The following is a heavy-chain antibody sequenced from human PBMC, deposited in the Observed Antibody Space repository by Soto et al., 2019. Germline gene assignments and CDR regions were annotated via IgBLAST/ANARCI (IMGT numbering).Heavy chain of an antibody. D-gene: IGHD6-13*01. Sequence: GGSLRLSCAASGFTFSSYAMSWVRQAPGKGLEWVSAISGSGGSTYYADSVKGRFTISRDNSKNTLYLQMNSLRVEDTAVYYCXKLSSPINDIATPGPDYWGQGTLVTVSS. CDR1: GFTFSSYA. J-gene: IGHJ4*02. CDR3: XKLSSPINDIATPGPDY. V-gene: IGHV3-23*01. CDR2: ISGSGGST.